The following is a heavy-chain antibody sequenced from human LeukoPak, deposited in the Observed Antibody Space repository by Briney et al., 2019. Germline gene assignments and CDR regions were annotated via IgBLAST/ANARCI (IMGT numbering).Heavy chain of an antibody. D-gene: IGHD3-3*01. V-gene: IGHV4-34*01. J-gene: IGHJ4*02. CDR3: ASFAYYDLHDY. Sequence: SETLSLTCAVYGGSFSGYYWSWIRQPPGKGLEWIGEINHGGSTNYNPSLKSRVTISVDTSKNQFSLKLSSVTAADTAVYYCASFAYYDLHDYWGQGTLVTASS. CDR1: GGSFSGYY. CDR2: INHGGST.